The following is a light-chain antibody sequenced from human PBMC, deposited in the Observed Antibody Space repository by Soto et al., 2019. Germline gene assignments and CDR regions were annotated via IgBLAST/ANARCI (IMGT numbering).Light chain of an antibody. V-gene: IGKV1-39*01. CDR2: AAS. J-gene: IGKJ2*01. Sequence: DIQMTQSPSSLSASVGDRVTITCRASQNISSYLNWYQQKPGKAPKLLIYAASSLQSGVPSRFSGSGSGTDFTLTISSLQPEDFATYYYQQSYSTPYTFGPGTKREIK. CDR3: QQSYSTPYT. CDR1: QNISSY.